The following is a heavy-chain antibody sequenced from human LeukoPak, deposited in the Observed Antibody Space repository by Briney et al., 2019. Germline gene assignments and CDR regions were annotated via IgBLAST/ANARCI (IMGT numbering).Heavy chain of an antibody. Sequence: GGSLRLSCAASGFTFSSYGMHWVRQAPGKGLEWVAFIRYGGSNKYYADSVKGRFTISRDNSKNTLYLQMNSLRAEDTAVYYCAKDLGQQLVEGDYFDYWGQGTLVTVSS. J-gene: IGHJ4*02. CDR2: IRYGGSNK. D-gene: IGHD6-13*01. V-gene: IGHV3-30*02. CDR3: AKDLGQQLVEGDYFDY. CDR1: GFTFSSYG.